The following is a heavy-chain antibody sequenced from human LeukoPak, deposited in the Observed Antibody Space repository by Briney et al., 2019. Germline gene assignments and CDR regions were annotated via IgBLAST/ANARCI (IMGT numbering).Heavy chain of an antibody. D-gene: IGHD7-27*01. J-gene: IGHJ4*02. V-gene: IGHV4-4*07. Sequence: SETLSLTCTVSDGSISSYYWSWIRQPAGKGLEWIGRIYTSGSTNYNPSLKSRVTMSVDTSKSQFSLKLSSVTAADTAVYYCARGDLGIRNFDCWGQGTLVTVSS. CDR3: ARGDLGIRNFDC. CDR1: DGSISSYY. CDR2: IYTSGST.